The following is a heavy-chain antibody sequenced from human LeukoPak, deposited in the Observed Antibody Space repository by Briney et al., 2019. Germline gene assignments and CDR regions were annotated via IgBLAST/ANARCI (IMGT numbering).Heavy chain of an antibody. J-gene: IGHJ4*02. CDR1: GGSISSHY. Sequence: SETLSFTCTVSGGSISSHYWSWIRQPPGKGLEWIGYIYYSGSTNYNPSLKSRVTISVDTSKNQFSLKLSSVTAADTAVYYCARGNWYTFGYWGQGTLVTVSS. V-gene: IGHV4-59*11. CDR3: ARGNWYTFGY. D-gene: IGHD1/OR15-1a*01. CDR2: IYYSGST.